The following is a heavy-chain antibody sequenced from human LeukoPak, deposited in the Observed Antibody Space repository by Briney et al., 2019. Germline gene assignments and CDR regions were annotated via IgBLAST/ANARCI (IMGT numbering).Heavy chain of an antibody. Sequence: GGSLRLSCAASGFTVSSSHMTWVRQTPGKGLVWVSVTYSGGNTYYADSVKGRFTISRDNSKNTLYLQMNNLRAEDTAVYYCARGRSPNWFDPWGQGTLVTVSS. CDR3: ARGRSPNWFDP. J-gene: IGHJ5*02. CDR2: TYSGGNT. CDR1: GFTVSSSH. V-gene: IGHV3-53*01.